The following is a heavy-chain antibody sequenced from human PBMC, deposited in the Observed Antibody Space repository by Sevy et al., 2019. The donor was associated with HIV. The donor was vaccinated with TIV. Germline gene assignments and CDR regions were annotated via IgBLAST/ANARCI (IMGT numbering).Heavy chain of an antibody. V-gene: IGHV3-23*01. CDR1: GFIFSSFA. J-gene: IGHJ3*02. D-gene: IGHD3-3*01. CDR2: ISGSGHST. CDR3: AKEWTFWSGRDAFDI. Sequence: GGSLRLSCAASGFIFSSFAMSWVRQAPGKGLEWVSAISGSGHSTYNADSVKGRFTISRDISKSTLYLQMNSLRAEDTAVYYCAKEWTFWSGRDAFDIWGQGTTVTVSS.